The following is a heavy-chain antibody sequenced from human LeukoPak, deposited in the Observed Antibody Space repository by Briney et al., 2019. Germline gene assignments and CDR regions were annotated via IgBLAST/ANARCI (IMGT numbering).Heavy chain of an antibody. CDR2: IIPIFGTA. Sequence: ASVKVSCTASGGTFSSYAISWVRQAPGQGLEWMGGIIPIFGTANYAQKFQGRVTITADESTSTAYMELSSLRSEDTAVYYCASSADPYYYDSSGYYETYFDYWGQGTLVTVSS. CDR3: ASSADPYYYDSSGYYETYFDY. V-gene: IGHV1-69*13. J-gene: IGHJ4*02. D-gene: IGHD3-22*01. CDR1: GGTFSSYA.